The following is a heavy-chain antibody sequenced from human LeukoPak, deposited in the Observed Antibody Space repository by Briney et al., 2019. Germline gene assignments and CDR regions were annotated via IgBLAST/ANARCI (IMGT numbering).Heavy chain of an antibody. D-gene: IGHD6-13*01. Sequence: KPSETLSLTCAVFGGSFSGYYWSWIRQSPGKGLEWIGEIDRSGRTNSNASLKSRVIMAIDLSKNQFSLRLTSVTAADTAVYYCARKSILTAGRKPYDHWDQGAQVTVSP. CDR2: IDRSGRT. J-gene: IGHJ4*02. CDR3: ARKSILTAGRKPYDH. V-gene: IGHV4-34*01. CDR1: GGSFSGYY.